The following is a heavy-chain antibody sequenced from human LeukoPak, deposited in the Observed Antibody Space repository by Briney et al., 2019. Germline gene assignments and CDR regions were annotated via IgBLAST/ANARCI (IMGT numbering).Heavy chain of an antibody. J-gene: IGHJ4*02. CDR2: IYTSGST. CDR3: AREGGPYDSSHY. V-gene: IGHV4-4*07. CDR1: VGSIRSYD. Sequence: KSSETLSLTCTMSVGSIRSYDWSSIRQPVGKGLEWIWRIYTSGSTNYNPSLKSRVTMSVDTSKNQLSLKLSSVTAADTAVYYCAREGGPYDSSHYWGQGTLVTVSS. D-gene: IGHD3-22*01.